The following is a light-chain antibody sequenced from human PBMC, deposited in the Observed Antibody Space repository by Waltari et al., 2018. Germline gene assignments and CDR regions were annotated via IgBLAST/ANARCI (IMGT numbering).Light chain of an antibody. CDR3: QQYDNGLFT. Sequence: DIQMTQSPSSLSASVGDPVTSTFQASQDIDNFVHWYHQIPGKDHKLLIYDASNLETGVPSRCSGSGAGTHVACAISGLQPENVGTYYWQQYDNGLFTFGPGSKVDMK. J-gene: IGKJ3*01. CDR1: QDIDNF. V-gene: IGKV1-33*01. CDR2: DAS.